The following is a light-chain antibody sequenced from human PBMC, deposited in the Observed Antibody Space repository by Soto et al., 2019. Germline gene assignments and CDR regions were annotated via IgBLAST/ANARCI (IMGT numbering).Light chain of an antibody. V-gene: IGKV1-5*03. CDR1: QTITTW. CDR2: QAS. J-gene: IGKJ4*01. Sequence: DIQMPQSPSTLSATVGDRVSITCRASQTITTWLAWYQQKPGKAPKLLIYQASTLEAGVPSRFSGSGSGTEFTLTISGLQPDDFASYYCQQYDNYPLTFGGGTKVVIK. CDR3: QQYDNYPLT.